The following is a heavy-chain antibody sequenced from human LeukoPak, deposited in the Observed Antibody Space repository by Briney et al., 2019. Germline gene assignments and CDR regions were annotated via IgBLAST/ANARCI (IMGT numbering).Heavy chain of an antibody. Sequence: GGSLRLSCGAPGSTFSSYSMNWVRQARGKGLEWVSYISGSSRNIYYPDSVRGRFTISRDNAKNSLYLQMNSLRDEDTAVYYCARDGAAHCGGDCYSGAFDIWGQGTMVTVSS. CDR3: ARDGAAHCGGDCYSGAFDI. CDR1: GSTFSSYS. D-gene: IGHD2-21*02. CDR2: ISGSSRNI. J-gene: IGHJ3*02. V-gene: IGHV3-48*02.